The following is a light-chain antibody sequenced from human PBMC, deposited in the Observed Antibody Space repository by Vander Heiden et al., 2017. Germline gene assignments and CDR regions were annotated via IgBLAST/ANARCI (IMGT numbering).Light chain of an antibody. CDR1: SLRSYY. CDR3: NSRDSSSDIWV. Sequence: SSELTHVPAVSVALGQTVRITCQGDSLRSYYASWYQQKPGQAPVLVIYGKNNRPSGIPDRFSGSSSGNTASLTITGAQAEDEADYYCNSRDSSSDIWVFGGGTKLTVL. CDR2: GKN. J-gene: IGLJ2*01. V-gene: IGLV3-19*01.